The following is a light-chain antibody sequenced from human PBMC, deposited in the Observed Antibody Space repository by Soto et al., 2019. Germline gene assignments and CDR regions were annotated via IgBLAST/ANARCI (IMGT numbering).Light chain of an antibody. CDR3: FSFTTDWTHV. J-gene: IGLJ1*01. Sequence: QSALTHPASVSGSPGQSITISCTGSSSDIGAYNYGSWFQQYPGKAPKLIISEVSNRPSGVSNRFSGSKSGTAASLTISGLQTEDEADYFCFSFTTDWTHVFGTGTKLTVL. V-gene: IGLV2-14*01. CDR2: EVS. CDR1: SSDIGAYNY.